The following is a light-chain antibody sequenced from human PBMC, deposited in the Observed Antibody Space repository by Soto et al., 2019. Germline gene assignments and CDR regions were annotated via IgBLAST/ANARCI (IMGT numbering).Light chain of an antibody. V-gene: IGKV3-11*01. CDR2: DAS. J-gene: IGKJ5*01. Sequence: EIVLTQSPATLSLSPGERATLSCRASQSVRRYLAWYQQKPGQAPRLLIYDASTRATGIPARFSGSGSETDFTLTITSLEPEDFAVYYCQQRNNWPPITFGQGHDWRL. CDR1: QSVRRY. CDR3: QQRNNWPPIT.